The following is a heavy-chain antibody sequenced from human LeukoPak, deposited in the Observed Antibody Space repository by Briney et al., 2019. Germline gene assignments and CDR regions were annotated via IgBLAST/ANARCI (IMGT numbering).Heavy chain of an antibody. Sequence: GGSLRLSCAASGFTFSSYALSWVRQAPGKGLEWVSSFSGGGGGAHYADSVRGRFTISRDNSKNTLYLQMNGLRAEDTAIYYCARLLRALYFDYWGQGTLVTVSS. CDR2: FSGGGGGA. CDR3: ARLLRALYFDY. D-gene: IGHD4-17*01. V-gene: IGHV3-23*01. J-gene: IGHJ4*02. CDR1: GFTFSSYA.